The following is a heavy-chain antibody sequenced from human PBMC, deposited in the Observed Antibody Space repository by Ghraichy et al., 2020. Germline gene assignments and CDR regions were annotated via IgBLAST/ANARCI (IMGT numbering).Heavy chain of an antibody. CDR3: ARHSYIVGATSAYYYYYMDV. J-gene: IGHJ6*03. D-gene: IGHD1-26*01. V-gene: IGHV4-39*01. CDR1: GGSISSSSYY. Sequence: SETLSLTCTVSGGSISSSSYYWGWIRQPPGKGLEWIGSIYYSGSTYYNPSLKSRVTISVDTSKNQFSLKLSSVTAADTAVYYCARHSYIVGATSAYYYYYMDVWGKGTTVTVSS. CDR2: IYYSGST.